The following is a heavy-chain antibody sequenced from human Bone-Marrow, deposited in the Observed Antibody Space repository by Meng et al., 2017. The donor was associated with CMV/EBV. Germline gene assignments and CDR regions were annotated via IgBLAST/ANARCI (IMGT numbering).Heavy chain of an antibody. J-gene: IGHJ2*01. D-gene: IGHD2-2*01. Sequence: ASVKVSCKASGYTFTSYDINWVRQATGQGLEWMGWMNPNSGNTGYAQKFQGRVTMTRNTSISTAYMELSSLRSEDTAVYYCARDSYCSSTSCYNWYFDLWGRGTLVTVSS. CDR2: MNPNSGNT. CDR3: ARDSYCSSTSCYNWYFDL. V-gene: IGHV1-8*01. CDR1: GYTFTSYD.